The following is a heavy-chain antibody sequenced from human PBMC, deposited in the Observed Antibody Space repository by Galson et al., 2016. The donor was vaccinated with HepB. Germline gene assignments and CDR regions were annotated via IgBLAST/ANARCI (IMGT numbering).Heavy chain of an antibody. J-gene: IGHJ4*02. D-gene: IGHD2-2*01. CDR2: LSGSGGST. CDR3: AKEGCITSCSKDY. V-gene: IGHV3-23*01. Sequence: SLRLSCAASGFTFSSYAMSWVRQAPGKGLEWVSALSGSGGSTYYADSVKGRFTISRDNSKNTLSLQMNSLRAEDTAVYYCAKEGCITSCSKDYWGQGTLVTVSS. CDR1: GFTFSSYA.